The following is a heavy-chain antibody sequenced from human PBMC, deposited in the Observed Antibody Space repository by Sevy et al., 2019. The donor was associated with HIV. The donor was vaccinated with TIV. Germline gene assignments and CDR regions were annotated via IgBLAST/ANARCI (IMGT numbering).Heavy chain of an antibody. J-gene: IGHJ3*02. V-gene: IGHV3-30*02. D-gene: IGHD2-21*01. Sequence: GGSLRLSCAASGFTFSSYGMHWVRQAPGKGLEWVAFIRYDGSNKYYADSVKGRFTISRDNSKNTLYLQMNSLRAEDTAVYYCAKEKEGSYCGGDCSNAFDIWGQGTMVTVSS. CDR3: AKEKEGSYCGGDCSNAFDI. CDR2: IRYDGSNK. CDR1: GFTFSSYG.